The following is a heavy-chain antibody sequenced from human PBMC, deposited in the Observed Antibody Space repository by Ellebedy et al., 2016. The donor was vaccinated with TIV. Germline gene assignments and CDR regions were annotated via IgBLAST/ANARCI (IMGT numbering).Heavy chain of an antibody. D-gene: IGHD5-12*01. V-gene: IGHV1-18*01. Sequence: AASVKVSCKATGYTFDNYGISWVRQAPGQGLEWMGWISAYNNNTNYAQKLQDRVTMTTDTSTSTAYMELRSLRSDDTAMYYCARGGRYSGYAPDYWGQGTLVTVSS. CDR1: GYTFDNYG. CDR2: ISAYNNNT. CDR3: ARGGRYSGYAPDY. J-gene: IGHJ4*02.